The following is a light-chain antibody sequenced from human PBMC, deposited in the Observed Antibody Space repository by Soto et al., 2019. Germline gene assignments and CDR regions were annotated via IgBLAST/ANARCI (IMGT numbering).Light chain of an antibody. CDR2: GAS. J-gene: IGKJ4*01. V-gene: IGKV3-20*01. CDR3: QQYGSSPLT. CDR1: QSVSSSY. Sequence: EIVWTQSPGTLSLSRGERATLSCRASQSVSSSYLAWYQQKPGQAPRLLIYGASSRATGIPDRFSGSGSGTDFTLTISRLEPEDFAVYYCQQYGSSPLTFGGGTKVDIK.